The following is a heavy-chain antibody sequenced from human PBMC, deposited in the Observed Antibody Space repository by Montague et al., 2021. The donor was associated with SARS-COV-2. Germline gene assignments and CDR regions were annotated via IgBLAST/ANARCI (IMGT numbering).Heavy chain of an antibody. V-gene: IGHV3-74*01. J-gene: IGHJ6*02. D-gene: IGHD3-16*01. CDR1: GFTFSSYW. Sequence: SMILSCAASGFTFSSYWMHWVRQAPVTGLVWVSRVKGDGSRISYXDSVKGRFTISRDNAKSTLYLQMNSLRAEDTAVYFCARGYFPVGGSENWGSYGMDVWGQGTTVTVSS. CDR3: ARGYFPVGGSENWGSYGMDV. CDR2: VKGDGSRI.